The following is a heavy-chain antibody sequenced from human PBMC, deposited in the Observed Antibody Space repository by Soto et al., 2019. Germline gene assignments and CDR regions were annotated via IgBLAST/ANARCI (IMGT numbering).Heavy chain of an antibody. CDR3: ARVMVRLFGSGSSRPNGLDV. J-gene: IGHJ6*02. V-gene: IGHV1-18*01. CDR1: GDSFSNYG. Sequence: QVQLVQSGAEVKKPGASVKVSCKVSGDSFSNYGFIWVRQAPGQGLEWMGRISTYNDNTNYAQNLQGRVTMTTDTSTTTGYMELRSLSSDDTAVNYCARVMVRLFGSGSSRPNGLDVWGQGTTVTVAS. D-gene: IGHD3-10*01. CDR2: ISTYNDNT.